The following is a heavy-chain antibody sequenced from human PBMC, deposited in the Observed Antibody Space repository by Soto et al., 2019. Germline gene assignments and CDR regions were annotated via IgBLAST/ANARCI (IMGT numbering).Heavy chain of an antibody. V-gene: IGHV1-46*03. CDR3: ARGNYDIYDVTSGQPHFDY. Sequence: ASVKVSCKASGYTFTSYYMHWVRQAPGQGLEWMGIINPSGGSTSYAQKFQGRVTMTRDTSTSTVYMELSSLRSEDTAVYYCARGNYDIYDVTSGQPHFDYWGQGTLVTVSS. D-gene: IGHD3-9*01. CDR2: INPSGGST. CDR1: GYTFTSYY. J-gene: IGHJ4*02.